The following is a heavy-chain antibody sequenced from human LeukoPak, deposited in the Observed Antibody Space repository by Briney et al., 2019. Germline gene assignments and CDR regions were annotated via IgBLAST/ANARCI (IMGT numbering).Heavy chain of an antibody. CDR3: ARHGGYSSGWPEVDY. V-gene: IGHV5-51*01. D-gene: IGHD6-19*01. J-gene: IGHJ4*02. Sequence: GESLKISCKGSGYSFTSYWIGWVRQMPGKGLEWMGIIYPGDSDTRYSPSFQGQVTISADKSISTAYLQWSSLKASDTAMYCCARHGGYSSGWPEVDYWGQGTLVTVSS. CDR2: IYPGDSDT. CDR1: GYSFTSYW.